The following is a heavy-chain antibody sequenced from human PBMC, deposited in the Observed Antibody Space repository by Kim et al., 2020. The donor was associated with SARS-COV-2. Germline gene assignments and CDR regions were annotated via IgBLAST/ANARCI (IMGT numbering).Heavy chain of an antibody. Sequence: TFYADSVKGRFTVSRDNSRNTLYLQMSSLRDEDTALYYCAKTHRAAAGDFWGQGTLVIVSS. CDR3: AKTHRAAAGDF. V-gene: IGHV3-23*01. D-gene: IGHD6-13*01. CDR2: T. J-gene: IGHJ4*02.